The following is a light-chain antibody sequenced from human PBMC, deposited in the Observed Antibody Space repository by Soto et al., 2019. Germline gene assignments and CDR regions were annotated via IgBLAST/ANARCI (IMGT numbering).Light chain of an antibody. J-gene: IGKJ2*01. CDR3: QQYNNWPPYT. Sequence: EIVMTQSPATLSVSPGERATLSCRASQSVSSNFAWSQQKPGQAPRLLIYGASTRATGIPARFSGSGSGTEVTLTISSLQSEDFAGYYCQQYNNWPPYTFGQGTKLEIK. CDR2: GAS. CDR1: QSVSSN. V-gene: IGKV3-15*01.